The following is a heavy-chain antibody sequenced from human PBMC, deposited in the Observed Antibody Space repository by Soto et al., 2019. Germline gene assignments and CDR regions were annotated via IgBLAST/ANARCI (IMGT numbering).Heavy chain of an antibody. CDR3: AREEIAAAGFDY. CDR2: ISYSGST. V-gene: IGHV4-30-4*01. D-gene: IGHD6-13*01. J-gene: IGHJ4*02. Sequence: SETLSLTCTVSGGSISSGNYYWSWIRQPPGKGLEWIGFISYSGSTYYNASLKSRFTISVDTSKNQFSLNLSFVTAADTAVYYCAREEIAAAGFDYWGQGTLVTVSS. CDR1: GGSISSGNYY.